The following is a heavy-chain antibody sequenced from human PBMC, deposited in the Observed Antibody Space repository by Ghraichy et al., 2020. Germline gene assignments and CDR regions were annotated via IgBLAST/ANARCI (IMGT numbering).Heavy chain of an antibody. Sequence: LRLSCNVSGGSITSGGYYWNWIRQPAGKGLEWIGRIYPSGSTNYNPSLTSRVTISLDLSKNQVSLNLNFVTAADTAVYYCARIQYSSSGHAFDIWGQGTMVTVSS. V-gene: IGHV4-61*02. CDR1: GGSITSGGYY. CDR2: IYPSGST. J-gene: IGHJ3*02. D-gene: IGHD6-13*01. CDR3: ARIQYSSSGHAFDI.